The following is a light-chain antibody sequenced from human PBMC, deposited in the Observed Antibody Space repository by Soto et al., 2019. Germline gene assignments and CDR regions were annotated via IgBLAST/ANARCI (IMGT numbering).Light chain of an antibody. Sequence: QSPPSHPASASRSPGHSITISYPGTSSDIGGYNYVSWYQHDPGKAPQLMIYEVTNRPSGVSNRFSGSKSGNTASLTISGLQPEVEAYYYCSSCTSSTTHGVFGTGTKVTVL. CDR3: SSCTSSTTHGV. J-gene: IGLJ1*01. CDR2: EVT. V-gene: IGLV2-14*01. CDR1: SSDIGGYNY.